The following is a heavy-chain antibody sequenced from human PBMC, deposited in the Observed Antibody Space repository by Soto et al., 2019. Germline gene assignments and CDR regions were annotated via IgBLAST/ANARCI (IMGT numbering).Heavy chain of an antibody. J-gene: IGHJ5*02. CDR3: ARGRHPCSSTPCSRWFDP. Sequence: EVQLVQSGAEVKKPGESLKISCKGSGYSFVSYWIAWVRQKPGKGLEWMGTIYPADSDTRYSPSFQGQVTISVDLSIRTAYLQWSSLRASDTAMYFCARGRHPCSSTPCSRWFDPWGQGTLVTVSS. V-gene: IGHV5-51*03. D-gene: IGHD2-2*01. CDR2: IYPADSDT. CDR1: GYSFVSYW.